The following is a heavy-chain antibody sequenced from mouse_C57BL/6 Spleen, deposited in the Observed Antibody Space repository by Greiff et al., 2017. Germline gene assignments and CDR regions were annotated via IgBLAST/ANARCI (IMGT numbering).Heavy chain of an antibody. CDR2: IYPGSGST. J-gene: IGHJ3*01. D-gene: IGHD1-1*02. Sequence: QVQLQQSGAELVKPGASVKMSCKASGYTFTSYWITWVKQRPGQGLEWIGDIYPGSGSTNYNAKFKSKATLTVDTSSSTAYMQLSSLTSEDSAVYYCATRYGPAWFAYWGQGTLVTVSA. CDR3: ATRYGPAWFAY. V-gene: IGHV1-55*01. CDR1: GYTFTSYW.